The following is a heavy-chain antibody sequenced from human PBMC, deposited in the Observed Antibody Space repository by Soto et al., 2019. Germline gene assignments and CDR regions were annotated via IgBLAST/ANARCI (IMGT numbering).Heavy chain of an antibody. CDR1: GYSFTSYW. J-gene: IGHJ3*02. CDR2: IYPGDSDT. V-gene: IGHV5-51*01. D-gene: IGHD5-12*01. CDR3: ARKSGYDDAFDI. Sequence: ASVKVSCKGSGYSFTSYWIGWVRQMPGKGLEWMGIIYPGDSDTRYSPSFQGQVTISADKSISTAYLQWSSLKASDTAMYYCARKSGYDDAFDIWGQGTMVTVSS.